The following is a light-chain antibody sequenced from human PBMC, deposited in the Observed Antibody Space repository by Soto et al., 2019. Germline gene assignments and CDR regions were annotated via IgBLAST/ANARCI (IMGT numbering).Light chain of an antibody. CDR3: QQYGSSPTWT. Sequence: DIVLTQSPGTPSLSPGERPTLSCRASQSVSSNSLAWYQQKPGQAPRLLIYGASSRATGIPDRFSGSGSGTDFTLTISRLETEDFAVYYCQQYGSSPTWTFGQGTKVDIK. V-gene: IGKV3-20*01. CDR2: GAS. CDR1: QSVSSNS. J-gene: IGKJ1*01.